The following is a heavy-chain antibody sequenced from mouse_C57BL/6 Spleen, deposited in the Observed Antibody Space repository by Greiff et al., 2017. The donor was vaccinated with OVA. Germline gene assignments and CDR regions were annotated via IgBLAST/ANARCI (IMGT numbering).Heavy chain of an antibody. CDR2: IYPSDSET. J-gene: IGHJ2*01. CDR1: GYTFTSYW. Sequence: QVQLQQSGAELVRPGSSVKLSCKASGYTFTSYWMDWVKQRPGQGLEWIGNIYPSDSETHYNQKFKDKATLTVDKSSSTAYMQLSSLTSEDSAVYYCARSNYLYFDYWGQGTTLTVSS. D-gene: IGHD1-1*02. V-gene: IGHV1-61*01. CDR3: ARSNYLYFDY.